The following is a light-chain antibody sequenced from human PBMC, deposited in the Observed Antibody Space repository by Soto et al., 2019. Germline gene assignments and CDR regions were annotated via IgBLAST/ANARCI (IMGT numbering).Light chain of an antibody. V-gene: IGLV2-14*03. J-gene: IGLJ2*01. CDR3: SSYTSSSTAV. CDR2: DVS. CDR1: SSDVGGYNS. Sequence: QSALTQPASVSGSPGQSITISCTGTSSDVGGYNSVSWYQQHPGKVPKLMIYDVSNRPSGVSNRFSGSKSVNTASLTISGLQAEDEADYYCSSYTSSSTAVFGGGTKVTVL.